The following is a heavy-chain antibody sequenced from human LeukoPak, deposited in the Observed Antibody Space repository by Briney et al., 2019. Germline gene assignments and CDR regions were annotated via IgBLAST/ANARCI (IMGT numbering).Heavy chain of an antibody. Sequence: GSVKVSCKASGYTFTGYYMHWVRQAPGQGLEWMGWINPNSGGTNYAQKFQGRVTMTRDTSISTAYMELSRLRSDDTAVYYCARSIVVVAATGDFDIWGQGTMVTVSS. D-gene: IGHD2-15*01. V-gene: IGHV1-2*02. CDR3: ARSIVVVAATGDFDI. CDR1: GYTFTGYY. CDR2: INPNSGGT. J-gene: IGHJ3*02.